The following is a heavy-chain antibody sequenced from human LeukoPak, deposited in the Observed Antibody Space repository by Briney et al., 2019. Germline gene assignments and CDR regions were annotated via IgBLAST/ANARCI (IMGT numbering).Heavy chain of an antibody. Sequence: SETLSLTCTVSGGSISNYYWSWIRQPPGKGLEWIGYIYYSGSTNYNPSLKSRVTISVDTSKNQFSLKLSSVTAADTAVYYCARDSPFAEWYPFDIWGQGTMVTVSS. CDR1: GGSISNYY. J-gene: IGHJ3*02. CDR2: IYYSGST. D-gene: IGHD3-3*01. V-gene: IGHV4-59*01. CDR3: ARDSPFAEWYPFDI.